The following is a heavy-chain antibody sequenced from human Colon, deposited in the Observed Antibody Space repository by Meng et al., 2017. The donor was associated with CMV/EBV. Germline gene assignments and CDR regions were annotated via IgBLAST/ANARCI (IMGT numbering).Heavy chain of an antibody. CDR2: IYYSGTT. CDR3: ARDQPSWLGLHYFDF. V-gene: IGHV4-39*07. CDR1: NDSISSSPYF. J-gene: IGHJ4*02. D-gene: IGHD5-12*01. Sequence: SETLSLTCTVSNDSISSSPYFWGWIRQTPGKGLEWIGNIYYSGTTYYNPSLKSRVTMSVDTSKRQFSLKLNSVTAADTAVYYCARDQPSWLGLHYFDFWGQGTLVTVSS.